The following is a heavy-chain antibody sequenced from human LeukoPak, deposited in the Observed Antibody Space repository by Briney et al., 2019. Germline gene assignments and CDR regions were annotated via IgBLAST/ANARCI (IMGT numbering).Heavy chain of an antibody. D-gene: IGHD3-22*01. J-gene: IGHJ3*02. CDR3: ARDYYDSSGYYYQGLNAFDI. V-gene: IGHV1-2*02. Sequence: ASVKVSCKASGYTFTGYYMHWVRQAPGQGLEWMGWINPNSGGTNYAQKFQGRATMTRDTSISTAYMELSRLRSDDTAVYYCARDYYDSSGYYYQGLNAFDIWGQGTMVTVSS. CDR2: INPNSGGT. CDR1: GYTFTGYY.